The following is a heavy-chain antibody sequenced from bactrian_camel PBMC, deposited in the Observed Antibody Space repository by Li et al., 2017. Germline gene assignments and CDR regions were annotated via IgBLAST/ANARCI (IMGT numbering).Heavy chain of an antibody. D-gene: IGHD1*01. CDR1: GYTVETAC. CDR2: ISRRET. J-gene: IGHJ4*01. Sequence: VQLVESGGGSVQAGGSLRLSCSGYTVETACMAWFRQAPGKEREGVAAISRRETYADSVQGRFIISRDIAKNTLYLQMNSLKPEDTGVYYCAAEGFLFAEGDDSTHCGLWGQGTQVTVS. V-gene: IGHV3S55*01. CDR3: AAEGFLFAEGDDSTHCGL.